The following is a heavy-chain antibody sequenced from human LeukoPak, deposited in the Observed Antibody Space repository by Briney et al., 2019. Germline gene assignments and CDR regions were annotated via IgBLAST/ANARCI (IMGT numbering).Heavy chain of an antibody. CDR1: GYSFIDYF. V-gene: IGHV1-69-2*01. CDR2: INVEDGGT. D-gene: IGHD1-26*01. Sequence: ASVKISCKASGYSFIDYFIHWVQQAPGKGLEWMGRINVEDGGTIYAENFQGRVTMTADTSTETAYMEMSSLRSGDTAIYYCATFSGSSTYSFDNWGQGTLITVSS. CDR3: ATFSGSSTYSFDN. J-gene: IGHJ4*02.